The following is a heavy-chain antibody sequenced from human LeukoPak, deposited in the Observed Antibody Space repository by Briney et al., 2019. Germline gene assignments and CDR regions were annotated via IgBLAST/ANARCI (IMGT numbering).Heavy chain of an antibody. V-gene: IGHV1-2*02. CDR3: ARGTQVGAIRENDAFDI. CDR2: INPNSGGT. D-gene: IGHD1-26*01. CDR1: GYTFTGYY. J-gene: IGHJ3*02. Sequence: ASVKVSCKASGYTFTGYYMHWVRQAPGQGLEWMGWINPNSGGTNYAQKFQGRVTMTRDTSISIAYMELSRLRSDDTAVYYCARGTQVGAIRENDAFDIWGQGTMVTVSS.